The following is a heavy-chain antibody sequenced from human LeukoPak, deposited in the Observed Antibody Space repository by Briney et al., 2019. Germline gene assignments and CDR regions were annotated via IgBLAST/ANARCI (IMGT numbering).Heavy chain of an antibody. CDR3: AREWVTTDLWYYYMDV. J-gene: IGHJ6*03. CDR1: GGSLSSYY. Sequence: SETLSLTCTVSGGSLSSYYWTWIRQPPGKGLEWIGYIYYTGSTSYNPSLKSRVTMSVDTSKNQFSLKLGSVTAADTAVYYCAREWVTTDLWYYYMDVWGKGTTVTVSS. CDR2: IYYTGST. V-gene: IGHV4-59*12. D-gene: IGHD4-17*01.